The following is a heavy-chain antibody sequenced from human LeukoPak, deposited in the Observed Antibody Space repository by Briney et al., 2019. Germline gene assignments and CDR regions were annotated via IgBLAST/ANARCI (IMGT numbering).Heavy chain of an antibody. CDR2: ISSDGSDT. J-gene: IGHJ4*02. Sequence: GGSLRLSCAASGFSFSNYWMHWVRQAPGKGLVWVSRISSDGSDTIYADSVKGRFAISRDNAKNSLYLQMNSLRAEDTALYYCAREVSEGFDFWGQGTLVTVSS. D-gene: IGHD3-22*01. V-gene: IGHV3-74*01. CDR3: AREVSEGFDF. CDR1: GFSFSNYW.